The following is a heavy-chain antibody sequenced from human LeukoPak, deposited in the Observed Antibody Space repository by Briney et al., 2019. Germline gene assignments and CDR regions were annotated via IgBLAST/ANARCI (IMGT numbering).Heavy chain of an antibody. V-gene: IGHV4-59*01. Sequence: ASETLSLTCTVSGGSISSYYRSWIRQPPGKGLGWIGYIYYSGSTNYNPSLKSRVTISVDTSKNQFSLKLSSVTAADTAVYYCARDGDYSGYDSLDYWGQGTLVTVSS. D-gene: IGHD5-12*01. CDR1: GGSISSYY. J-gene: IGHJ4*02. CDR2: IYYSGST. CDR3: ARDGDYSGYDSLDY.